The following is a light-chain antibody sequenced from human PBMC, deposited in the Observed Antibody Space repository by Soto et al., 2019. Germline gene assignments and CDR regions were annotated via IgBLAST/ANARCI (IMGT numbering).Light chain of an antibody. CDR2: AAS. Sequence: DIQLTQSPSSLSASVGDRVTIACRASQSIVIYLNWYQHKPGKAPKLLINAASSLQSGVPSRFSGSGSGTDFTLTITSLQPEDFATYYCQQYNTYSRTFGQGTKVEVK. V-gene: IGKV1-39*01. CDR3: QQYNTYSRT. J-gene: IGKJ1*01. CDR1: QSIVIY.